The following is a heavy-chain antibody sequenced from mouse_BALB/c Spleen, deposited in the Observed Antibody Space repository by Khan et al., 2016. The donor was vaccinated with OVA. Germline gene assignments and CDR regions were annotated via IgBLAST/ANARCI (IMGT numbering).Heavy chain of an antibody. V-gene: IGHV1S137*01. CDR1: GYTFTDYA. CDR3: ARPAYNGYYDY. D-gene: IGHD2-3*01. CDR2: ISTYSGNT. Sequence: QVQLQQSGPELVRPGVSVTISCKGSGYTFTDYAMYWVKQSHAKSLEWIGLISTYSGNTNYNQKFKGKATMTADKSSSTAYMELARLTSGDSAIYYCARPAYNGYYDYWGQGTTLTVSS. J-gene: IGHJ2*01.